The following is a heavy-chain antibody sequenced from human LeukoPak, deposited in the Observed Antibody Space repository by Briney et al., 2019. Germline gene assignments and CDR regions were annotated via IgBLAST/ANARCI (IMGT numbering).Heavy chain of an antibody. Sequence: PGASLRLSCAASGSTFSSYATSSARQAPGKGLEWVSDISNSGDSTYYADSVKGRFTISRDNSKNMLYLQMNGLRADDTAVYHCAKDTPTSSGYFDYWGQGTLVTVSS. CDR3: AKDTPTSSGYFDY. J-gene: IGHJ4*02. V-gene: IGHV3-23*01. CDR2: ISNSGDST. D-gene: IGHD4-4*01. CDR1: GSTFSSYA.